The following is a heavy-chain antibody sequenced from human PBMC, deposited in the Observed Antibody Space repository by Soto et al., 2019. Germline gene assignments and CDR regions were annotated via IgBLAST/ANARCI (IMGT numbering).Heavy chain of an antibody. CDR2: IYYSGST. CDR3: ARGPSYGHDAFDI. J-gene: IGHJ3*02. V-gene: IGHV4-30-4*01. CDR1: GGSISSGDYY. Sequence: QVQLQESGPGLVKPSQTLSLTCTVSGGSISSGDYYWSWIRQPPGKGLEWIGYIYYSGSTYYNPSLKRRVTISVDTSKNQFSLKLSSVTAADTAVYYCARGPSYGHDAFDIWGQGTMVTVSS. D-gene: IGHD4-17*01.